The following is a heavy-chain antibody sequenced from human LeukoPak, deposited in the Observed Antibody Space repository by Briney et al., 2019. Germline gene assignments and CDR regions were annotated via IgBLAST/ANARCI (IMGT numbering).Heavy chain of an antibody. CDR2: IYYSGST. J-gene: IGHJ4*02. CDR1: GGSISSSSYY. Sequence: SETLSLTCTVSGGSISSSSYYWGWIRQPPGKGLEWIGSIYYSGSTNYNPSLKSRVTISVDTSKNQFSLKLSSVTAADTAVYYCARVRYGDYGTFDYWGQGTLVTVSS. V-gene: IGHV4-39*07. CDR3: ARVRYGDYGTFDY. D-gene: IGHD4-17*01.